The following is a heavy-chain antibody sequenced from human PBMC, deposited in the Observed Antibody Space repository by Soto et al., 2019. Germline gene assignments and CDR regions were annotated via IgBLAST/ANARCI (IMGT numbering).Heavy chain of an antibody. CDR1: GFTFSSYA. CDR2: ISANGGST. Sequence: DVQLLESGGGLVQPGGSLRLSCAASGFTFSSYAMSWVRQAPGKGLEWVSTISANGGSTYFADSVKGRFTISRDNSKNTLYLQMSSLRAEDTAVYYCAKGRYRSGSYPDYWGQGTLVTVSS. J-gene: IGHJ4*02. D-gene: IGHD3-10*01. V-gene: IGHV3-23*01. CDR3: AKGRYRSGSYPDY.